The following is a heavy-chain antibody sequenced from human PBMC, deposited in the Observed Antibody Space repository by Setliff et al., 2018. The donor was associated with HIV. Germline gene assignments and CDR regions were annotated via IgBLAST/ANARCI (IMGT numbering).Heavy chain of an antibody. Sequence: SLRLSCVASGFSFSAYGMYWIRQAPGKGLEWVAFIRYDGNNKYYADSVKGRFTISRDNSKDTLDLQMNSLRAEDTAVYYCAKDHESSGWFRGYIDYWGPGTLVTVSS. CDR2: IRYDGNNK. J-gene: IGHJ4*02. V-gene: IGHV3-30*02. CDR3: AKDHESSGWFRGYIDY. D-gene: IGHD6-19*01. CDR1: GFSFSAYG.